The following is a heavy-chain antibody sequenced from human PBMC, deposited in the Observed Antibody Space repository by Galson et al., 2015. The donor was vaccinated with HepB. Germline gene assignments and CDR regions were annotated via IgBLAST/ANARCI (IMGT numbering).Heavy chain of an antibody. D-gene: IGHD5-12*01. CDR1: GFTFGSSP. CDR3: VHRGLPGAFDY. J-gene: IGHJ4*02. CDR2: ITSNGGST. V-gene: IGHV3-64D*06. Sequence: SLRLSCAASGFTFGSSPMYWVRQAPGKGLESVSSITSNGGSTFYADSVKGRFTISRDNSKSTLYLQMSSLRPEDTAVYYCVHRGLPGAFDYWGQGTLVTVSS.